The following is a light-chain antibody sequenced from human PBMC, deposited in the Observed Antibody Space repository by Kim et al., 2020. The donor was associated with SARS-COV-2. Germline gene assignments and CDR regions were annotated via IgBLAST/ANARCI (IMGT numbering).Light chain of an antibody. Sequence: QSALTQPASVSGSPGQSITISCTGTSSDVGGYNYVSWHQQHPGKAPKFMIYDVTKRPSGVSNRFSGSKSGNTASLTISGLQAEDEADYYCSSYTSSSTLAFGGGTQLTVL. CDR3: SSYTSSSTLA. V-gene: IGLV2-14*01. J-gene: IGLJ3*02. CDR2: DVT. CDR1: SSDVGGYNY.